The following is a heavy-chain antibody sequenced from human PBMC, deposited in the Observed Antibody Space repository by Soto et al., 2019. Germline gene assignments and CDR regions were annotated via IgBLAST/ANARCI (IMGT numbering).Heavy chain of an antibody. CDR2: ISYDGCAQ. V-gene: IGHV3-30*18. CDR1: GFTFKSYG. D-gene: IGHD1-26*01. Sequence: QAQLVESGGGEVQPGRSLRLSCAASGFTFKSYGMHWVRQAPGKGLEWVAVISYDGCAQYYSDSVKGRFTSSRDNSKNTLNLQMNSLRVEDSAMYYCAQDGRSGSVTRPDHWGQGTLVTVSS. CDR3: AQDGRSGSVTRPDH. J-gene: IGHJ4*02.